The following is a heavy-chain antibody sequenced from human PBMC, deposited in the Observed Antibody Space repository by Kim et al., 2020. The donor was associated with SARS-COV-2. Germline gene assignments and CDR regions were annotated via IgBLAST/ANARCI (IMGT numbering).Heavy chain of an antibody. Sequence: GGSLRLSCAASGFTVSSNYMSWVRQAPGKGLEWVSVIYSGGSTYYADSVKGRFTISRDNSKNTLYLQMNSLRAEDTAVYYCARDHIGSHIYGPTTYYFDYWGQGTLVTVSS. V-gene: IGHV3-66*01. CDR3: ARDHIGSHIYGPTTYYFDY. J-gene: IGHJ4*02. CDR2: IYSGGST. D-gene: IGHD3-10*01. CDR1: GFTVSSNY.